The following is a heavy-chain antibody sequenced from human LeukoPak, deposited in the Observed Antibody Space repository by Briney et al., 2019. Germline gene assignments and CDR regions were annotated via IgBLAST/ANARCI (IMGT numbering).Heavy chain of an antibody. CDR3: ARGVGTDDAFDI. Sequence: SGGSLRLSCAASGFTFSSYSMNWVRQAPGKGLEWVSGINWNGGSTGYADSVKGRFTISRDNAKNSLYLQMNSLRAEDTALYYCARGVGTDDAFDIWGQGTMVTVSS. D-gene: IGHD1-1*01. J-gene: IGHJ3*02. CDR2: INWNGGST. CDR1: GFTFSSYS. V-gene: IGHV3-20*04.